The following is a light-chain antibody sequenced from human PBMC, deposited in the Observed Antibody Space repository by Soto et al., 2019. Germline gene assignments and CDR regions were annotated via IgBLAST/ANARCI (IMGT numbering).Light chain of an antibody. CDR2: HAS. CDR3: QQYNAWPRT. CDR1: QGISRD. Sequence: EVMMTQSPDTLSVSPGERVALSCRASQGISRDLAWYQQKPGQVPRLLVYHASTRATGLPDRFSGSGSGTDFTLTISSLQSEDFAIYYCQQYNAWPRTFGQGTNVDIK. J-gene: IGKJ1*01. V-gene: IGKV3-15*01.